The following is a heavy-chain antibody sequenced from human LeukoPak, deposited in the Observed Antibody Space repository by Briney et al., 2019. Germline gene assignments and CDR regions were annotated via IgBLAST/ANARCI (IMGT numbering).Heavy chain of an antibody. Sequence: GGSLRLSCAASGFTLSSYAMSWVRQAPGKGLEWVSAISGSGGSTYYADSVKGRFTISRDSSKNTLYLQMNSLRAEDTAVYYCAKDGATITGTRVDYWGQGTLVTVSS. D-gene: IGHD1-20*01. J-gene: IGHJ4*02. CDR3: AKDGATITGTRVDY. CDR1: GFTLSSYA. CDR2: ISGSGGST. V-gene: IGHV3-23*01.